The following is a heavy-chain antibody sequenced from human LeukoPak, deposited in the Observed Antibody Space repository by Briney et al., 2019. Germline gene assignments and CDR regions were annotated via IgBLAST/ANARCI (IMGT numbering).Heavy chain of an antibody. Sequence: GGSLRLSCAASGFTFYDYGMHWVRQAPGKGLEWVSLITWDGGSTYYADSVQGRFTISRDNIKSSLYLQMNCLRAEDTSLYYCVKALYFYGSGRANYYMDVWGKGTTVTVSS. CDR3: VKALYFYGSGRANYYMDV. CDR1: GFTFYDYG. CDR2: ITWDGGST. J-gene: IGHJ6*03. D-gene: IGHD3-10*01. V-gene: IGHV3-43D*03.